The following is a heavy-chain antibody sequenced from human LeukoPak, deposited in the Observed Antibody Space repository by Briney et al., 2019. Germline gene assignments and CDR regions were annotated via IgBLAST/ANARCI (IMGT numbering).Heavy chain of an antibody. CDR2: IADGTDGT. V-gene: IGHV3-23*01. Sequence: PGGSLRLSCAASGLTFSSYAMNWVRQAPGKGLEWLSRIADGTDGTYYADSVKGRFTISRDNSKNTLYLQMNSLRAEDTAVYYCARASGLRSFTLISWGLGTLVTVSS. CDR3: ARASGLRSFTLIS. D-gene: IGHD3-3*01. CDR1: GLTFSSYA. J-gene: IGHJ5*02.